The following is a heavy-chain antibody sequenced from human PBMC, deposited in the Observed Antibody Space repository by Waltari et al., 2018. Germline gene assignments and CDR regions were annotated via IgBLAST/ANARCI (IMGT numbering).Heavy chain of an antibody. CDR2: IYSGGST. CDR3: ARDLGYSSSSFFS. V-gene: IGHV3-66*02. J-gene: IGHJ5*02. D-gene: IGHD6-6*01. CDR1: GFTVISNY. Sequence: EVQLVESGGGLVQPGGSLRLSCAASGFTVISNYMSWFRQAPGKGLEWVSVIYSGGSTYYADSVKGRFTISRDNSKNTLYLQMNSLRAEDTAVYYCARDLGYSSSSFFSWGQGTLVTVSS.